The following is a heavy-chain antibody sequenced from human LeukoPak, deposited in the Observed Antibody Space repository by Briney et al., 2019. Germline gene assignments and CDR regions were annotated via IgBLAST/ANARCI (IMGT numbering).Heavy chain of an antibody. Sequence: GGSLRLSCAASGFTFSNYAMSWVRQAPGKGLVWVSAISGSGGRTYYADSVKGRFTISRDNSKNTLYLQMNSLRAEDTAVYYCAKDRPYDSSGYYLFDYWGQGTLVTVSS. J-gene: IGHJ4*02. V-gene: IGHV3-23*01. CDR2: ISGSGGRT. D-gene: IGHD3-22*01. CDR3: AKDRPYDSSGYYLFDY. CDR1: GFTFSNYA.